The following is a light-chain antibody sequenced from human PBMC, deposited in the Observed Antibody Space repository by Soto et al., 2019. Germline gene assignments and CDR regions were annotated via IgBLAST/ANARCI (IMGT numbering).Light chain of an antibody. V-gene: IGKV1-6*01. CDR3: LQDSKYPRT. CDR1: QDIRNE. Sequence: AIQMTQSPSSLSASVGDRVTITCRASQDIRNELGWYQQKPGKAPKLLIYASSSLQSGAPSRFSGSGSGTDFTLTISSLQPEDFATYYCLQDSKYPRTF. J-gene: IGKJ1*01. CDR2: ASS.